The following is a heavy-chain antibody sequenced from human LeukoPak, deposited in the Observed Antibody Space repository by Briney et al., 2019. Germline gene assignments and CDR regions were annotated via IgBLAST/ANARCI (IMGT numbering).Heavy chain of an antibody. J-gene: IGHJ4*02. CDR2: ISWNSGSI. CDR3: AKDAKKYCSSTSCYRSLDY. CDR1: GFTFDDYA. D-gene: IGHD2-2*01. V-gene: IGHV3-9*03. Sequence: GGSLRLSCAAFGFTFDDYAMHWVRQAPGKGLEWVSGISWNSGSIGYADSVKGRFTISRDNAKNSLYLQMNSLRAEDMALYYCAKDAKKYCSSTSCYRSLDYWGQGTLVTVSS.